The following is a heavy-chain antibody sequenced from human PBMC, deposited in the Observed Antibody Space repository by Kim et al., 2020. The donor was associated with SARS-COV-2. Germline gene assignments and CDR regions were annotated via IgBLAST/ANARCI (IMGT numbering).Heavy chain of an antibody. CDR2: ISYDGSNK. CDR1: GFTFSSYG. V-gene: IGHV3-30*18. J-gene: IGHJ4*02. Sequence: GGSLRLSCAASGFTFSSYGMHWVRQAPGKGLEWVAVISYDGSNKYYADSVKGRFTISRDNSKNTLYLQMNSLRAEDTAVYYCAKDHGGSSGFDYWGQGTLVTVSS. D-gene: IGHD6-6*01. CDR3: AKDHGGSSGFDY.